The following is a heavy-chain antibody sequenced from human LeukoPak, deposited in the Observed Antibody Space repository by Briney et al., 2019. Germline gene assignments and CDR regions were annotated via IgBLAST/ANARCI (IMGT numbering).Heavy chain of an antibody. CDR3: ARHSSYTSGWPLDY. Sequence: GESLKISCQGSGDNFNRHWIGWVRQMSGMGLEWMGIIYLGDSDTRYSPSFQGQITISADKSISTAYLQWSSLKASDTAIYYCARHSSYTSGWPLDYWGQGTLVTVSS. CDR1: GDNFNRHW. V-gene: IGHV5-51*01. J-gene: IGHJ4*02. CDR2: IYLGDSDT. D-gene: IGHD6-19*01.